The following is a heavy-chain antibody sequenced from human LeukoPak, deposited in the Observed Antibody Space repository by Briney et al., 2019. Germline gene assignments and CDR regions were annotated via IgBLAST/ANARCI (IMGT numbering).Heavy chain of an antibody. V-gene: IGHV1-46*01. CDR3: ATAGRTGYSSSWYRSGDAFDI. J-gene: IGHJ3*02. D-gene: IGHD6-13*01. CDR2: INPSGGST. CDR1: GYSLTTYY. Sequence: AASVKVSCKASGYSLTTYYMHWVRQAPGQGLEWMAIINPSGGSTNYAQKFQGRVTITADESTSTAYMELSSLRSEDTAVYYCATAGRTGYSSSWYRSGDAFDIWGQGTMVTVSS.